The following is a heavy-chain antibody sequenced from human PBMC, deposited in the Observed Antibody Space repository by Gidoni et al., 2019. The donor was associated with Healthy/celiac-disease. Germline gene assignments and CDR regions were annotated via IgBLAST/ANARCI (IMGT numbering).Heavy chain of an antibody. J-gene: IGHJ3*02. Sequence: QVQLVQSGAEVKKPGSSVKVSCKASGGTFSSYAISWVRQAPGQGLEWMGRIIPILGIANYAQKFQGRVTITADKSTSTAYMELSSLRSEDTAVYYCARATPYYYDSSGYYYDAFDIWGQGTMVTVSS. CDR2: IIPILGIA. V-gene: IGHV1-69*04. D-gene: IGHD3-22*01. CDR3: ARATPYYYDSSGYYYDAFDI. CDR1: GGTFSSYA.